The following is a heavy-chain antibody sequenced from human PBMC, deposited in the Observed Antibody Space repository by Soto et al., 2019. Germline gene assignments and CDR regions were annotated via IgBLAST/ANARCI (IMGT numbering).Heavy chain of an antibody. CDR2: MYLGGSF. V-gene: IGHV4-59*02. Sequence: SETLSLTCNVSGDSVSSGYWSWIRQPPGKGLEWIGFMYLGGSFNYNPSLASRVTISVETSKNQFSMRMTSVTAADTAVYYCARVPDYWGQGILVTVSS. CDR1: GDSVSSGY. J-gene: IGHJ4*02. D-gene: IGHD2-2*01. CDR3: ARVPDY.